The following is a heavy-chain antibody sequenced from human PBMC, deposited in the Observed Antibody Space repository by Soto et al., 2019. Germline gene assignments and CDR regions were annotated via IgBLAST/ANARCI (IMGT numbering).Heavy chain of an antibody. CDR1: GGTFSSYA. Sequence: SVKVSCKASGGTFSSYAISWVRQAPGQGLEWMGGIIPIFGTANYAQKFQGRVTITADESTSTAYMELSSLRSEDTAVYYCARGSYYYDSYYYYGMDVWGQGTTVTVSS. J-gene: IGHJ6*02. CDR2: IIPIFGTA. CDR3: ARGSYYYDSYYYYGMDV. V-gene: IGHV1-69*13. D-gene: IGHD3-22*01.